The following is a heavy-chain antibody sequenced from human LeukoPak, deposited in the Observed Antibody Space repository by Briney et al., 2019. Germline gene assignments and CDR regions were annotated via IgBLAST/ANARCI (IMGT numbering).Heavy chain of an antibody. CDR1: GYTFTSYG. V-gene: IGHV1-18*01. D-gene: IGHD4-23*01. Sequence: ASVKVSCKASGYTFTSYGISWVRQAPGQGLEWMGWISAYNGNTNYAQKLQGRVTMTTDTSTSTVYMELSSLRSEDTAVYYCAGTTVVTTGFDPWGQGTLVTVSS. CDR3: AGTTVVTTGFDP. J-gene: IGHJ5*02. CDR2: ISAYNGNT.